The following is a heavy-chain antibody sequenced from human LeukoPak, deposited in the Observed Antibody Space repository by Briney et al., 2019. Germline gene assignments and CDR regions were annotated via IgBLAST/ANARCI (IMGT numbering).Heavy chain of an antibody. CDR3: ARDPTADYDSWNGYFFDY. J-gene: IGHJ4*02. CDR2: ISSTGGST. Sequence: PGGSLRLSCAASGFSFRTYAMHWVRQAPGKGLEYVSAISSTGGSTYYAKSVKGRFIISRDNSKNTLYLQMGSLRAEDMAVYYCARDPTADYDSWNGYFFDYWGQGTLVTVSS. CDR1: GFSFRTYA. D-gene: IGHD3-3*01. V-gene: IGHV3-64*01.